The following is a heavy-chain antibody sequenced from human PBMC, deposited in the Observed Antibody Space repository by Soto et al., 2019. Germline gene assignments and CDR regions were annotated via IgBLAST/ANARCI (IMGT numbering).Heavy chain of an antibody. CDR1: GGSISSGGYY. CDR3: ARDWDYYDSSGSRSYYYGMDV. Sequence: PSETLSLTCTVSGGSISSGGYYWSWIRQHPGKGLEWIGYIYCSGSTYYNPSLKSRVTISVDTSKNQFSLKLSSVTAADTAVYYCARDWDYYDSSGSRSYYYGMDVWGQGTTVTVSS. J-gene: IGHJ6*02. D-gene: IGHD3-22*01. CDR2: IYCSGST. V-gene: IGHV4-31*03.